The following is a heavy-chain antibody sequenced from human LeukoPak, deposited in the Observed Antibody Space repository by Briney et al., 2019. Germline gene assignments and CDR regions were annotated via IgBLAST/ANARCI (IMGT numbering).Heavy chain of an antibody. Sequence: GGSLRLSCAVSEFAFSSYYMGWVRQAPGEGLVWVSRIGTDGSDTHYADAVKGRFTISRDNAKNTLYLQMHSLRVEDTAVYYCVRLGRSSSVDYWGQGTLVTISS. CDR2: IGTDGSDT. CDR1: EFAFSSYY. CDR3: VRLGRSSSVDY. J-gene: IGHJ4*02. D-gene: IGHD6-6*01. V-gene: IGHV3-74*01.